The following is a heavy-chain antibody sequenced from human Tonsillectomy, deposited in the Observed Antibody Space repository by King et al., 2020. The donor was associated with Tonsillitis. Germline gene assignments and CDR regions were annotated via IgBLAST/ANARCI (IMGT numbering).Heavy chain of an antibody. Sequence: VQLVESGGGLVQPGGSLRLSCAASGFSFSTYSMNWVRQAPGKGLEWVSGFTRSGGITYYADSVKGLFTISRDNSKNTLFLEMNSLRAEDTAVYYCAKDGGMSLENAFDIWGQGTMVTVSS. CDR3: AKDGGMSLENAFDI. CDR1: GFSFSTYS. J-gene: IGHJ3*02. CDR2: FTRSGGIT. V-gene: IGHV3-23*04. D-gene: IGHD3-3*01.